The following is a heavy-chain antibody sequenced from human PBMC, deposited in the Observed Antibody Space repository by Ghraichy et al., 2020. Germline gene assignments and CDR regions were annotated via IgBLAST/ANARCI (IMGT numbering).Heavy chain of an antibody. J-gene: IGHJ4*02. Sequence: GGSLRLSCTAYGFTLSNYWMGWVRQAPGKGLEWVANIKQDGSEKHYVGSVEGRFTISRDNAKNSVYLQMNSLRAEDTAVYYCARAAYYYDRSDYWGRGTLVTVSS. V-gene: IGHV3-7*01. CDR2: IKQDGSEK. D-gene: IGHD3-22*01. CDR1: GFTLSNYW. CDR3: ARAAYYYDRSDY.